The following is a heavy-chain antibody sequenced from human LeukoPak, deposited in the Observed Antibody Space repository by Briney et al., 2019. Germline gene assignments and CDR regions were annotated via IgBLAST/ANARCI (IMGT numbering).Heavy chain of an antibody. CDR3: ARDGKGSHASHYYYYYMDV. CDR1: GFTFSRYS. V-gene: IGHV3-21*01. J-gene: IGHJ6*03. Sequence: PGGALRLSCAASGFTFSRYSMNWVRQAPGKGLEWVSSISSSSSYIYYADSVKGRFTISRDNAKNSLYLQMNSLRAEDTAVYYCARDGKGSHASHYYYYYMDVWGKGTTVTVSS. CDR2: ISSSSSYI. D-gene: IGHD1-26*01.